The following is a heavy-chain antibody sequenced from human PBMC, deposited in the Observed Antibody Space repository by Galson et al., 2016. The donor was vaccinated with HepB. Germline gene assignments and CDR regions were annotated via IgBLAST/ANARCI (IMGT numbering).Heavy chain of an antibody. V-gene: IGHV3-30*04. D-gene: IGHD3-3*01. J-gene: IGHJ5*02. Sequence: SLRLSFAASGFTFSNYAMNWFRQAPGKGLEWVAFISYDGRNKYYADSVKGQFTISRDNSKNTLYLQMNSLRDEDTAVYYCARGHYDVSIGYPNWFDPWGRGTLVTVSS. CDR1: GFTFSNYA. CDR3: ARGHYDVSIGYPNWFDP. CDR2: ISYDGRNK.